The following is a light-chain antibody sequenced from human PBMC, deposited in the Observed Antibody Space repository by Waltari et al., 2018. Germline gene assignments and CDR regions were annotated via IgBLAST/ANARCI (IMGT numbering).Light chain of an antibody. CDR1: ESVGRS. Sequence: EIVLTQSPGTLSLSPGERATLSCRASESVGRSLAWYQQRPGQAPRLLIYGASNRAPGIPDWFSGSGSGTEFSLTISRLEPEDFAVYYCQHYVRLPVTFGQGTKVEIK. CDR2: GAS. CDR3: QHYVRLPVT. V-gene: IGKV3-20*01. J-gene: IGKJ1*01.